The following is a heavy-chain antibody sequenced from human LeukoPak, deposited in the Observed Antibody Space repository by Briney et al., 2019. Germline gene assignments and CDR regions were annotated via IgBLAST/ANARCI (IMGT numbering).Heavy chain of an antibody. CDR2: IRGKAYRGTT. Sequence: GGSLRLSCAASGFTVSSNYMSWVRQAPGKGLEWVSFIRGKAYRGTTEYAASVKGRFTISRDDSKSIAYLQMNSLKTEDTAVYYCTSSGYSSGPGAIDYWGQGTLVTVSS. CDR3: TSSGYSSGPGAIDY. J-gene: IGHJ4*02. D-gene: IGHD6-19*01. V-gene: IGHV3-49*04. CDR1: GFTVSSNY.